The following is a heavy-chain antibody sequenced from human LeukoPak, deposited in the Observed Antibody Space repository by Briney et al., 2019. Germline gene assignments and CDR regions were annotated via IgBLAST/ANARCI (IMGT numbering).Heavy chain of an antibody. CDR2: INTDGSTT. CDR1: GYVFSNYW. Sequence: GGSLRLSCAASGYVFSNYWMFWVRQAPGKGLVWVSRINTDGSTTSYADSVRGRFTISRDNAKNTLSLQMNSLRAEDTAVYYCATLYGGSLDYWGQGTLVTVSS. V-gene: IGHV3-74*01. CDR3: ATLYGGSLDY. J-gene: IGHJ4*02. D-gene: IGHD5-12*01.